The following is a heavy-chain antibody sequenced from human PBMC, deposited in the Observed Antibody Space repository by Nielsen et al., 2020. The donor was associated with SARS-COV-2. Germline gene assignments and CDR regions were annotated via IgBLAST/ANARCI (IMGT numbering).Heavy chain of an antibody. CDR3: ARDPGDEWLRLSYYYYGMDV. J-gene: IGHJ6*02. Sequence: ASVKVSCKVSGYTLTELSMHWVRQAPGKGLEWMGGFDPEDGETIYAQKLQGRVTMTTDTSTSTAYMELRSLRSDDTAVYYCARDPGDEWLRLSYYYYGMDVWGQGTTVTVSS. D-gene: IGHD5-12*01. V-gene: IGHV1-24*01. CDR2: FDPEDGET. CDR1: GYTLTELS.